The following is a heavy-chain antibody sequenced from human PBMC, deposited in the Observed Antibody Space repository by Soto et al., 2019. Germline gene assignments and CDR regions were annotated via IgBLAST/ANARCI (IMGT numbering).Heavy chain of an antibody. V-gene: IGHV4-59*08. Sequence: PSETLSLTCTVSGGSISSYYWSWIRQPPGKGLEWIGYIYYSGSTNYNPSLKSRVTISVDTSKNQFSLKLSSVTAADTAVYYCARQKGASSSWYYWGQGTLVTVSS. CDR3: ARQKGASSSWYY. D-gene: IGHD6-13*01. CDR2: IYYSGST. J-gene: IGHJ4*02. CDR1: GGSISSYY.